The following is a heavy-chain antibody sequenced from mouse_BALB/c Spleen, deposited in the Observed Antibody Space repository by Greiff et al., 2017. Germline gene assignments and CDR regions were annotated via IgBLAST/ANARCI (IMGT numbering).Heavy chain of an antibody. Sequence: EVQGVESGGGLVQPGGSRKLSCAASGFTFSSFGMHWVRQAPEKGLEWVAYISSGSSTIYYADTVKGRFTISRDNPKNTLFLQMTSLRSEDTAMYYCAIHEGTTDYFDYWGQGTTLTVSA. CDR1: GFTFSSFG. V-gene: IGHV5-17*02. CDR3: AIHEGTTDYFDY. D-gene: IGHD1-1*01. CDR2: ISSGSSTI. J-gene: IGHJ2*01.